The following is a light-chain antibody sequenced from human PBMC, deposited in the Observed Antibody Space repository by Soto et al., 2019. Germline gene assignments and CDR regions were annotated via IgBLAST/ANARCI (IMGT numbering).Light chain of an antibody. CDR1: SSDVGSYNL. V-gene: IGLV2-23*01. CDR2: EGD. CDR3: CSYAASRTYV. Sequence: QSALTQPASVSGSPGQSITISCTGTSSDVGSYNLVSWYQQHPGKAPKLMIYEGDKRPSGVSNRFSASKSGNTASLTISGLHTVDEADYYCCSYAASRTYVFGTGTKVTVL. J-gene: IGLJ1*01.